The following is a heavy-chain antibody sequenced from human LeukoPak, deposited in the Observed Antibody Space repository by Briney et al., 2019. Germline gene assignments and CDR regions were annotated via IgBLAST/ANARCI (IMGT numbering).Heavy chain of an antibody. D-gene: IGHD3-22*01. CDR2: INPNSGGT. V-gene: IGHV1-2*02. J-gene: IGHJ4*02. Sequence: ASVKVSCKASGYTFTGYYMHWVRQAPGQGLEWMGWINPNSGGTNYAQKFQGRVTMTRDTSISTAYMELSRLRSDDTAVYYCARVVYYDSSGYLQPFDCWGQGTLVTVSS. CDR1: GYTFTGYY. CDR3: ARVVYYDSSGYLQPFDC.